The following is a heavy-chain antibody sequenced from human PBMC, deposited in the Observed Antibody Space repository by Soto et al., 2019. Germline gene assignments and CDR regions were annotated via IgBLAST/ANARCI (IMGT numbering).Heavy chain of an antibody. CDR2: ITGSSGST. D-gene: IGHD2-2*01. V-gene: IGHV3-23*01. CDR1: GFMFSSYA. CDR3: AKGSASSRPYFFDY. Sequence: GGSLRLSCAASGFMFSSYAMSWVRQAPGMGLEWVSAITGSSGSTYHADSVKGRFTISSDNTKNTLFLQMNSLRAEDTAVYYCAKGSASSRPYFFDYWGQGTLVTVSS. J-gene: IGHJ4*02.